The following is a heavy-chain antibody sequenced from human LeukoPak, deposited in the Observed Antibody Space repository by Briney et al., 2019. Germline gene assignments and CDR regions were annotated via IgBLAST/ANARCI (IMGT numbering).Heavy chain of an antibody. Sequence: ASVKVSCKASGHTFTSYGISWVRQAPGQGLEWMGWISAYNGNTNYAQKLQGRVTMTTDTSTSTAYMELRSLRSEDTAVYYCARSPLRTEDWETMYYYYYMDVWGKGTTVTISS. D-gene: IGHD1-26*01. CDR1: GHTFTSYG. CDR2: ISAYNGNT. V-gene: IGHV1-18*01. J-gene: IGHJ6*03. CDR3: ARSPLRTEDWETMYYYYYMDV.